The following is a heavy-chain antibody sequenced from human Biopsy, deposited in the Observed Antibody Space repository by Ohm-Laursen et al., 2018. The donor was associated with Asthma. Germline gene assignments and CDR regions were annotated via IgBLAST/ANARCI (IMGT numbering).Heavy chain of an antibody. D-gene: IGHD2/OR15-2a*01. Sequence: SLRLSCAASGFTFSNFGMHWLRQAPGKGLEWLAVISDDGGQKHYGASVKGRFTISRDNSKSTVFLDMTSLKDEDTGLYFCAKDEGKAKNWFDPWGPGIRVNVSS. J-gene: IGHJ5*02. CDR3: AKDEGKAKNWFDP. V-gene: IGHV3-30*18. CDR2: ISDDGGQK. CDR1: GFTFSNFG.